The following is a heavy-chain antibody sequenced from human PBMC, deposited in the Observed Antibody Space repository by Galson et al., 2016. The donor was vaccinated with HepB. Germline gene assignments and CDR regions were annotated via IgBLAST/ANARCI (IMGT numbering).Heavy chain of an antibody. J-gene: IGHJ6*02. CDR3: AREERYCSSMRCQNPDYGMDV. Sequence: SLRLSCAASGFRFSRYGVHWVRQAPGKGLEWVAMISYDGSNEYYADSVKGRVTISRDNSKNSLYLQLNSLRAEDTAVYFCAREERYCSSMRCQNPDYGMDVWGQGTPVTVSS. CDR1: GFRFSRYG. CDR2: ISYDGSNE. D-gene: IGHD2-2*01. V-gene: IGHV3-30-3*01.